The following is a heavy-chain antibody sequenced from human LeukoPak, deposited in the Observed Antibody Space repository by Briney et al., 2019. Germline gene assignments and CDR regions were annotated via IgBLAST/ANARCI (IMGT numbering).Heavy chain of an antibody. D-gene: IGHD3-10*01. V-gene: IGHV3-23*01. Sequence: GGSLRLSCAASGFTFAPYAMSWVRQAPGKGLEWVSVIGGSGSAYNTYYTDSVKGRFTIPRDNSKSTLYLQMNSLRPEDTAMYYCVKDPRPKLSAVIIIFDHWGQGALVTVSS. CDR3: VKDPRPKLSAVIIIFDH. CDR1: GFTFAPYA. CDR2: IGGSGSAYNT. J-gene: IGHJ5*02.